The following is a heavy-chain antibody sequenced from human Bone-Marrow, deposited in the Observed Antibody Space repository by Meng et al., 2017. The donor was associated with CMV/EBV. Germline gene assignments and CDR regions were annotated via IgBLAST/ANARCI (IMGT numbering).Heavy chain of an antibody. V-gene: IGHV3-30*04. J-gene: IGHJ4*02. CDR2: ISYDGSNK. CDR1: ELTCRSYA. Sequence: SELTCRSYAMHWVRQAPGKGLEWVAVISYDGSNKYYADSVKGRFTISRDNSKNTLYLQMNSLRAEDTAVYYCARANIAARRVYYFDYWGQGTLVTVSS. D-gene: IGHD6-6*01. CDR3: ARANIAARRVYYFDY.